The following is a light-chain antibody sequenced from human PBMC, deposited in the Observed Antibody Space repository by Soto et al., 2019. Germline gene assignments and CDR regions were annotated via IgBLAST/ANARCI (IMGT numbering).Light chain of an antibody. Sequence: DIQMAQSPSSVSASVGDRVTITCRASQGIASRVAWYQQKPGKAPRLLISAASSLQSGAPSRFAGSGSGADFTLTIRSLQPEDFATCYCQQAYIFPYTFGQGTKLEI. CDR3: QQAYIFPYT. V-gene: IGKV1-12*01. CDR2: AAS. CDR1: QGIASR. J-gene: IGKJ2*01.